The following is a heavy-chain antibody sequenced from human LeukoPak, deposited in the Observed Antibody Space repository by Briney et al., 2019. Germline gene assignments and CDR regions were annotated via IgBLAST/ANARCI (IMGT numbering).Heavy chain of an antibody. CDR1: GGSFSGYY. V-gene: IGHV4-34*01. CDR2: INHSGST. Sequence: SETLSLTCAVYGGSFSGYYWSWIRQPPGKGLEWIGEINHSGSTNYNPSLKSRVTIPVDKSKNQFSLKLSSVTAADTAVYYRARLVADLYYMDVWGKGTTVTVSS. J-gene: IGHJ6*03. CDR3: ARLVADLYYMDV. D-gene: IGHD5-12*01.